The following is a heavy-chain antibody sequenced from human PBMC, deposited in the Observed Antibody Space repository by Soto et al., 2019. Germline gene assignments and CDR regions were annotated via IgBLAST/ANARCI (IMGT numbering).Heavy chain of an antibody. D-gene: IGHD3-3*01. CDR1: GFTFSNAW. J-gene: IGHJ3*02. CDR2: IKSKTDGGTT. V-gene: IGHV3-15*01. Sequence: EVQLVESGGGLVKPGGSLRLSCAASGFTFSNAWMSWVRQAPGKGLEWVGRIKSKTDGGTTDYAAPVKGRFTISRDDSKNTLYLQMHSLKTEDTAVYYCTTDLVVRFLEWPIDAFDIWGQGTMVTVSS. CDR3: TTDLVVRFLEWPIDAFDI.